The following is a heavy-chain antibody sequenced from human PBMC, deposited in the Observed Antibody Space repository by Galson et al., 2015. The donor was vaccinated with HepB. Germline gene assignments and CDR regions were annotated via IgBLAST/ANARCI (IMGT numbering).Heavy chain of an antibody. CDR2: ISYDGRNK. J-gene: IGHJ4*02. D-gene: IGHD4-17*01. CDR1: GFTFSNYA. Sequence: SLRLSCAASGFTFSNYAIHWVRQGPGKGLEWVAVISYDGRNKYYADSVKGRFTISRDNSKNTLYLQMNSLRAEDTAVYYCAREDDGDGDYHYYFDYWGQGILVTVSS. V-gene: IGHV3-30*04. CDR3: AREDDGDGDYHYYFDY.